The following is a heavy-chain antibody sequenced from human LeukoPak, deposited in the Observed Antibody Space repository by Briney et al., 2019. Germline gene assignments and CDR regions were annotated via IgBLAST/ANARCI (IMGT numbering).Heavy chain of an antibody. Sequence: PSETLSLTCTVSGGSISEYYGSWIRQSPGKGLEWIGYIYESGGTNYNPSLRSRVTISLDTSKTQVSLKVTSLTAADTAVYYCARDRAAFYYASGLAYWGQGIPVTVSS. CDR3: ARDRAAFYYASGLAY. J-gene: IGHJ4*02. V-gene: IGHV4-59*01. CDR1: GGSISEYY. D-gene: IGHD3-10*01. CDR2: IYESGGT.